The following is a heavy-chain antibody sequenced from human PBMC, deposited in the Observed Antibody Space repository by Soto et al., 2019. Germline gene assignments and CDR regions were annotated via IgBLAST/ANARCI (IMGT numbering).Heavy chain of an antibody. Sequence: EVQLVESGGGLVKPGGSLRLSCAASGFIFSSYSMNWVRQAPGKGLEWVSSISSSSSYIYYADSVKGRFTISRDNAKNSLYLQMNSLRAEDTAVYYCARDSSSSAWGFDYWGQGTLVTVSS. D-gene: IGHD6-6*01. CDR2: ISSSSSYI. V-gene: IGHV3-21*01. CDR3: ARDSSSSAWGFDY. CDR1: GFIFSSYS. J-gene: IGHJ4*02.